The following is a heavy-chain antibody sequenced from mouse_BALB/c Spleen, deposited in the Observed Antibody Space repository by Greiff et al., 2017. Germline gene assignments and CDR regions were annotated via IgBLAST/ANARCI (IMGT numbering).Heavy chain of an antibody. CDR2: IWTGGGT. CDR1: GFSLTSYD. J-gene: IGHJ2*01. D-gene: IGHD1-1*01. Sequence: QVQLKQSGPGLVAPSQSLSITCTVSGFSLTSYDISWIRQPPGKGLEWLGVIWTGGGTNYNSAFMSRLSISKDNSKSQVFLKMNSLQTDDTAIYYCVRGIDTVGFDYWGQGTTLTVSS. V-gene: IGHV2-9-2*01. CDR3: VRGIDTVGFDY.